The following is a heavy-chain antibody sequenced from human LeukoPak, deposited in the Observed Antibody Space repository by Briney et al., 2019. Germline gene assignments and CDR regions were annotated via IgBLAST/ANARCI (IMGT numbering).Heavy chain of an antibody. Sequence: SEALSLTCAVYGVSFSGYYWSWIRQPPGKGLEWIGEINHSGSTNYNPSLKSRVTISVDTSKNQFSLKLSSVTAADTAVYYCAGNRGLGRDYWGQGTLVTVSS. CDR1: GVSFSGYY. CDR2: INHSGST. V-gene: IGHV4-34*01. J-gene: IGHJ4*02. D-gene: IGHD4-23*01. CDR3: AGNRGLGRDY.